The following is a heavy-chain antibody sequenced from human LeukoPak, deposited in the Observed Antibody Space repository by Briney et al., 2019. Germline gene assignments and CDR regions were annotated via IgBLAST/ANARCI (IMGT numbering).Heavy chain of an antibody. V-gene: IGHV4-34*01. CDR2: INHSGST. J-gene: IGHJ4*02. D-gene: IGHD5-18*01. CDR1: GGSFSGYY. CDR3: ARGSKWIQLPLLDY. Sequence: SETLCLTCAVYGGSFSGYYWSWIRQPPGKGLEWIGEINHSGSTNYNPSLKSRVTISVDTSKNQFSLKLSSVTAADTAVYYCARGSKWIQLPLLDYWGQGTLVTVSS.